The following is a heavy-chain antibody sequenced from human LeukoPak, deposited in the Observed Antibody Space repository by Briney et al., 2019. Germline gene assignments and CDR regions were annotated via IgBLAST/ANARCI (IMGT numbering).Heavy chain of an antibody. CDR2: ISSSGSTI. CDR1: GFTFSSYE. J-gene: IGHJ4*02. V-gene: IGHV3-48*03. D-gene: IGHD2-21*02. CDR3: ARVQPESGVTAIPDY. Sequence: PGGSLRLSCAASGFTFSSYEMNWVRQAPGKGLDWVSYISSSGSTIYYADSVKGRFTISRDNAKNSLYLQMNSLRAEDTAVYYCARVQPESGVTAIPDYWGQGTLVTVSS.